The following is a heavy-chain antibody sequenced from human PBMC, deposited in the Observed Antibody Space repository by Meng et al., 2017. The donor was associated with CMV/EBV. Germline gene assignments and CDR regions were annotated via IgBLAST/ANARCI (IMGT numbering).Heavy chain of an antibody. V-gene: IGHV3-30*02. J-gene: IGHJ6*02. CDR2: IRYDGSNK. CDR1: GFTFSSYG. Sequence: GESLKISCAASGFTFSSYGMHWVRQAPGKGLEWVAFIRYDGSNKYYADSVKGRFTISRDNSKNTLYLQMNSLRAEDTAVHYCAKSEPHIVLMPTENYYYYGMDVWGQGTTVTVSS. D-gene: IGHD2-8*01. CDR3: AKSEPHIVLMPTENYYYYGMDV.